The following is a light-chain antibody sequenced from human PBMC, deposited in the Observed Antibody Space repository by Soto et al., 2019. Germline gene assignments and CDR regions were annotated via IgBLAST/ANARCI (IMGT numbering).Light chain of an antibody. CDR2: DAS. V-gene: IGKV1-5*01. CDR1: QSISRS. CDR3: QQYSDFLIS. J-gene: IGKJ3*01. Sequence: DIQMTQSPSTLSASVGDRVTITCRASQSISRSFAWYQQKPGKAPSLLIYDASSLEGGVPSRFSGSGFGTEFTLTITNLQPADFATYYCQQYSDFLISFGPGTTVDFK.